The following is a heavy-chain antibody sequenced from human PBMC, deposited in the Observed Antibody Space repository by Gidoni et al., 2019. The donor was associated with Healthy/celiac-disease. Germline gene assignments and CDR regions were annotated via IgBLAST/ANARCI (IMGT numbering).Heavy chain of an antibody. J-gene: IGHJ4*02. CDR3: AKDGETAPGYSYGEV. CDR1: GFTFSGDA. CDR2: ISGSGGST. Sequence: EVWLLESGGGLVQPGGSLRLSCAASGFTFSGDAMIWVRPAPGKGLEWVSAISGSGGSTYYADSVKGRFTISRDNSKNTLDLQMNSLRAEDTAVYYCAKDGETAPGYSYGEVWGQGTLVTVSS. V-gene: IGHV3-23*01. D-gene: IGHD5-18*01.